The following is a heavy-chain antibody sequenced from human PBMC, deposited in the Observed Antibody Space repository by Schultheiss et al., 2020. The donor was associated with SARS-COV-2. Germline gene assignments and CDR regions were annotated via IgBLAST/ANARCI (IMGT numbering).Heavy chain of an antibody. D-gene: IGHD1-26*01. CDR1: GGSIRDYY. CDR3: AREGGSYDHAFDI. Sequence: SETLSLTCGVYGGSIRDYYWSWIRQPAAKGLEWIGRIYTSGSTNYNPSLKSRVTMSVDTSKNQFSLKLSSVTAADTAVYYCAREGGSYDHAFDIWGQGTMVTVSS. J-gene: IGHJ3*02. CDR2: IYTSGST. V-gene: IGHV4-4*07.